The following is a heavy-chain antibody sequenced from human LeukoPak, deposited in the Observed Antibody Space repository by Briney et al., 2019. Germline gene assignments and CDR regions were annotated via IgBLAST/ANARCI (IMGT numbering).Heavy chain of an antibody. J-gene: IGHJ4*02. CDR2: IYYSGST. CDR1: GGSISSYY. Sequence: SETLSLTCTVSGGSISSYYWSWIRQPPGKGLEWIGYIYYSGSTNYNPSLKSRVTISVDTSKNQFSLKLSSVTAADTAVYYCARDPYQDRFGYRGQGTLVTVSS. CDR3: ARDPYQDRFGY. V-gene: IGHV4-59*01.